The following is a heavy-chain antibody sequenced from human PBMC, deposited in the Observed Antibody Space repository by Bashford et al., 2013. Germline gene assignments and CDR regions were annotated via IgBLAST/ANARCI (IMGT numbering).Heavy chain of an antibody. D-gene: IGHD3-3*01. J-gene: IGHJ4*02. CDR1: GFAFSSYG. V-gene: IGHV3-33*01. Sequence: GSLRLSCAASGFAFSSYGMHWVRQTPGKGLEWVAVIWSDGSNKYYADSVKGRFTISRDNSKNMVYLEMNSLRAEDTAVYFCARVFWSGYYQERDDYFDYWGQGTLVTVSS. CDR2: IWSDGSNK. CDR3: ARVFWSGYYQERDDYFDY.